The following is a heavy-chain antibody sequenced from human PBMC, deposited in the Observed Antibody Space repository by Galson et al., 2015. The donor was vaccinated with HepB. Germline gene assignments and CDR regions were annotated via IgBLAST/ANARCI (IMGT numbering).Heavy chain of an antibody. V-gene: IGHV3-33*01. CDR2: IQHVGSPI. CDR1: GLTFRRSG. D-gene: IGHD6-19*01. CDR3: TRETSRLVFHAFDI. Sequence: SLRLSCAASGLTFRRSGMHWVRQAPGKGLEWLAVIQHVGSPIRYADSVKGRFTVSRDNSKNTLYLEMNNLRAEDTPVYYCTRETSRLVFHAFDIWGPGTLVTISS. J-gene: IGHJ3*02.